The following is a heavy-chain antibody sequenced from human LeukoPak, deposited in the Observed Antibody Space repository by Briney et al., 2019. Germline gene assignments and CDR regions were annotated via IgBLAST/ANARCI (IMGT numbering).Heavy chain of an antibody. CDR3: GTSNRGSFFAC. J-gene: IGHJ4*02. CDR2: FYSTGST. V-gene: IGHV4-39*07. Sequence: SETLSLTCTVSGASVSSDGYFWVWIRQPPGKGLEWIGSFYSTGSTFYNPSLQSRVSISLDTSKNQFSLRLSSVTAADTGVSYCGTSNRGSFFACGGQGTLVTVSS. CDR1: GASVSSDGYF. D-gene: IGHD1-14*01.